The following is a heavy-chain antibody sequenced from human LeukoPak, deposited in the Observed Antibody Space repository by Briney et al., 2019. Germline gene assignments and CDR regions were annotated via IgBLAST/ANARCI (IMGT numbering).Heavy chain of an antibody. CDR2: ISSSSSYI. D-gene: IGHD5-18*01. CDR1: GFTFSSYS. V-gene: IGHV3-21*01. Sequence: GGSLRLSCAASGFTFSSYSMNWVRQAPEKGLEWVSSISSSSSYIYYADSVKGRFTISRDNAKNSLYLQMNSLRAEDTAVYYCAREGRYTAMVTTETFDYWGQGTLVTVSS. J-gene: IGHJ4*02. CDR3: AREGRYTAMVTTETFDY.